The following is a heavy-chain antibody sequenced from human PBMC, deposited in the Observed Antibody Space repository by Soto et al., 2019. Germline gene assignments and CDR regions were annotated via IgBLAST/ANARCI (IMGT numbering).Heavy chain of an antibody. CDR3: ATEVWVYYDFWSGYSDS. V-gene: IGHV3-7*01. Sequence: EVQLVESGGGLVQPGGSLSLSCAASGFTFSSYWMSWVRQAPGKGLEWVANIKEDGSDMYYVDSVKGRFTISRDNAKNSLYLQMNRLRAEDTAVYDCATEVWVYYDFWSGYSDSWGQGTLVSVSS. J-gene: IGHJ4*02. CDR2: IKEDGSDM. D-gene: IGHD3-3*01. CDR1: GFTFSSYW.